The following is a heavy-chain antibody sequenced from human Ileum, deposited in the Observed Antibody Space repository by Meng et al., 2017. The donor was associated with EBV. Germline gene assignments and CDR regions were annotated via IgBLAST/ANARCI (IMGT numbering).Heavy chain of an antibody. J-gene: IGHJ4*02. D-gene: IGHD1-26*01. V-gene: IGHV4-4*02. CDR3: VEGGTYDLSY. CDR1: GCSVRSGFW. Sequence: QVSLDDAGPALVRTLETLSRTCPVSGCSVRSGFWYCWLRQSPEERRQEIIEMIHPRPSLYYPPSMGRLVIMLEETKNKLFLQLISFTAAATAVFYYVEGGTYDLSYWGQGSLVTVSS. CDR2: MIHPRPS.